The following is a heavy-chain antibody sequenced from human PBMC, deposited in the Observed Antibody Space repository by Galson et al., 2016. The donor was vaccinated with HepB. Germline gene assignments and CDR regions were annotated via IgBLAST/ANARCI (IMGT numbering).Heavy chain of an antibody. Sequence: SVKVSCKASGYTFSNYGITWVRQAPGQGLEWMGWSNGHNGNTMYTQQFQDRVTMTADTSTSTAYMELRSLRSDDTAVYYCARDRVGGFDWLLSPYEYWGQGTLVTVTS. CDR1: GYTFSNYG. V-gene: IGHV1-18*01. CDR2: SNGHNGNT. CDR3: ARDRVGGFDWLLSPYEY. J-gene: IGHJ4*02. D-gene: IGHD3-9*01.